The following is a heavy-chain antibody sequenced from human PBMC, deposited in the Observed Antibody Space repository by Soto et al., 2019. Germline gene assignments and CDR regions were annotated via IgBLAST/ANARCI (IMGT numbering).Heavy chain of an antibody. CDR1: GGSVNSGSYY. Sequence: QVQLQESGPGLVKPSETLSLTCNVSGGSVNSGSYYWSWIRQPPGKRLEWIGSLYYSGSTNYNPSLKTRVTRSGDTSKTHFSLKLSSVTAADTAVYFCASESREFSSSGGLDVWGQGTTVIVSS. CDR2: LYYSGST. CDR3: ASESREFSSSGGLDV. V-gene: IGHV4-61*01. J-gene: IGHJ6*02. D-gene: IGHD3-10*01.